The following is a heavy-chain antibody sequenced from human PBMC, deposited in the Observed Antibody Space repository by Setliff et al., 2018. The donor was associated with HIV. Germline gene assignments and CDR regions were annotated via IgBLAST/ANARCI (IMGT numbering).Heavy chain of an antibody. CDR3: ARDYAYDWNSVMDV. CDR2: INEDGNKK. V-gene: IGHV3-7*01. J-gene: IGHJ6*03. D-gene: IGHD1-7*01. CDR1: GFAFSEFW. Sequence: PGGSLRLSCAASGFAFSEFWMSWARQVPGKGLEWVANINEDGNKKYYVGSVKGRFTISRDSAKDSLYLEMNSLRVEDTAVYYCARDYAYDWNSVMDVWGKGTTVTV.